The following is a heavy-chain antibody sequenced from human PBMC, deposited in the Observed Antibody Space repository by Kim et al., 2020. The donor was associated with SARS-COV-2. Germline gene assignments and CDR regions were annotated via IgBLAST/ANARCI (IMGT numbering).Heavy chain of an antibody. CDR2: INSDGSIT. D-gene: IGHD6-13*01. Sequence: GGSLRLSCAASGFTFSSYWMHWVRQAPGKGLVWVSRINSDGSITSYADSVKGRFTISRDNAKNTLYLQMNSLRAEDTAVYYCARARAAAGTGWFDPWGQGTLVTVSS. CDR3: ARARAAAGTGWFDP. V-gene: IGHV3-74*01. CDR1: GFTFSSYW. J-gene: IGHJ5*02.